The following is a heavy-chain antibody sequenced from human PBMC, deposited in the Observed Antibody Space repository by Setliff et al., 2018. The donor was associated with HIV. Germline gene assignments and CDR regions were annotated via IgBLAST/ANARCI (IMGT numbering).Heavy chain of an antibody. D-gene: IGHD5-18*01. V-gene: IGHV4-59*11. Sequence: PSETLSLTCTVSGDSMSRHYWTWIRQPPGKGLEWIGSMYYSGNTYYNPSLKSRVTISLDKSKNQFSLKLTSVTAADTAVYYCARTLRAAAMGYFDIWGPGTMVTVSS. CDR1: GDSMSRHY. J-gene: IGHJ3*02. CDR2: MYYSGNT. CDR3: ARTLRAAAMGYFDI.